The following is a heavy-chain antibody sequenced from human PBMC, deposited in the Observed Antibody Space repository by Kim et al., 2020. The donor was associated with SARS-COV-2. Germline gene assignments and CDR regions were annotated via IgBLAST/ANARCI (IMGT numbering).Heavy chain of an antibody. Sequence: GGSLRLSCAASGFTFSSYAMHWVRQAPGKGLEWVAVISYDGSNKYYADSVKGRFTIFRDNSKNTLYLQMNSLRAEDTAVYYCARDGNGLGAPPYYYYGMDVWGQGTTVTVSS. D-gene: IGHD1-26*01. V-gene: IGHV3-30*04. J-gene: IGHJ6*02. CDR3: ARDGNGLGAPPYYYYGMDV. CDR1: GFTFSSYA. CDR2: ISYDGSNK.